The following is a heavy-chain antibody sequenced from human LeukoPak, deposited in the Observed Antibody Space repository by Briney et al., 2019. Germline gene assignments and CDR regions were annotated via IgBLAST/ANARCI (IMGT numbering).Heavy chain of an antibody. V-gene: IGHV4-31*03. D-gene: IGHD4-11*01. CDR1: GGSISSGGYY. J-gene: IGHJ6*02. CDR2: IYYSGST. CDR3: ARDTVTPRIGMDV. Sequence: PSETLSLTCTVSGGSISSGGYYWSWIRQHPGKGLEWIGYIYYSGSTYYNPSLKSRVTISVDTSKNQFSLKLSSVTAADTAVYYCARDTVTPRIGMDVWGQGTTVTVSS.